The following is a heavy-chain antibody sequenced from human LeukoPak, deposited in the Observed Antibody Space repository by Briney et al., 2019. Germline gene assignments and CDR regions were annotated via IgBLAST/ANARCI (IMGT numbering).Heavy chain of an antibody. D-gene: IGHD6-19*01. Sequence: PSETLSLTCAVYGGSFSGYYWSWIRQPPGKGLEWIGEINHSGSTNYNLSLKSRVTISVDTSKNQFSLKLSSVTAADTAVYYCARGGQWLAGNPFDYWGQGTLVTVSS. CDR2: INHSGST. V-gene: IGHV4-34*01. CDR1: GGSFSGYY. CDR3: ARGGQWLAGNPFDY. J-gene: IGHJ4*02.